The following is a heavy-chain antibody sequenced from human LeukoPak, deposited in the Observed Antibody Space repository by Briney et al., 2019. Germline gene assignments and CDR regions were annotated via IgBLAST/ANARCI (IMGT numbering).Heavy chain of an antibody. Sequence: PGGSLRLSCAASGFTFSSYAMSWVRQAPGKGLEWVSAISGSGGSTYYADSVKGRFTISRDNAKNSVYLEMNSLRAEDTAVYYCAKADYYDSSALDYWGQGTLVTVSS. J-gene: IGHJ4*02. CDR1: GFTFSSYA. CDR2: ISGSGGST. CDR3: AKADYYDSSALDY. V-gene: IGHV3-23*01. D-gene: IGHD3-22*01.